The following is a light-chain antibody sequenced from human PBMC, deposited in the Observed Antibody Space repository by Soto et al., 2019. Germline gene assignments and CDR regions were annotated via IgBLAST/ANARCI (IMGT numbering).Light chain of an antibody. V-gene: IGKV3-20*01. Sequence: EIVLTQSPGTLSLSPGERATLSCRASESVTSSYLAWYQHKPGQAPRLLIYGASGRTTGIPDRFTGSGSGTEFTLTITRLEPEDFAAYYCQHYGPSPGYTFGHGTKLEIK. J-gene: IGKJ2*01. CDR2: GAS. CDR1: ESVTSSY. CDR3: QHYGPSPGYT.